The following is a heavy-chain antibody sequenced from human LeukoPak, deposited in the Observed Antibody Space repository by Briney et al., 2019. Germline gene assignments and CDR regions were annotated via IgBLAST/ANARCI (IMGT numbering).Heavy chain of an antibody. J-gene: IGHJ4*02. V-gene: IGHV3-30-3*01. D-gene: IGHD3-22*01. Sequence: PGGSLRLSCAASGFTFSSYAMHWVRQAPGKGLEWVAVISYDGSNKYYADSVKGRFTISRDNSKNTLYLQMNSLRAEDTAVYYWDTDHGYYRFTDYWGQGTLVTVSS. CDR3: DTDHGYYRFTDY. CDR1: GFTFSSYA. CDR2: ISYDGSNK.